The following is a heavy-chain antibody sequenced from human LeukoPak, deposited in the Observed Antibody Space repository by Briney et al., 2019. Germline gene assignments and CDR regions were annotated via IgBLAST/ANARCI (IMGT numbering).Heavy chain of an antibody. CDR3: AKDGSPFCSTSCYTHAFDI. CDR1: GFTFSSYD. D-gene: IGHD2-2*02. J-gene: IGHJ3*02. V-gene: IGHV3-30*02. CDR2: IRYDGSNK. Sequence: GGSLRLSCATSGFTFSSYDIHWVRQAPGKGLEWVAFIRYDGSNKYYADSVKGRFTISRDNSKNTLYLQMNSLRAEDTAVYYCAKDGSPFCSTSCYTHAFDIWGQGTMVTVSS.